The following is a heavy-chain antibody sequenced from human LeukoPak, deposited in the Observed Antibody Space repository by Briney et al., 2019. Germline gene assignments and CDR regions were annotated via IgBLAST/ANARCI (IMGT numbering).Heavy chain of an antibody. CDR1: GYTFTSYG. J-gene: IGHJ6*03. CDR3: ARVMYSSSWYDPYYYYYMDV. Sequence: GASVKVSFKASGYTFTSYGISWVRQAPGQGLEWMGWISAYNGNTNYAQKLQGRVTMTTDTSTSTAYMELRSLRSDDTAVYYCARVMYSSSWYDPYYYYYMDVWGKGTTVTVSS. CDR2: ISAYNGNT. D-gene: IGHD6-13*01. V-gene: IGHV1-18*01.